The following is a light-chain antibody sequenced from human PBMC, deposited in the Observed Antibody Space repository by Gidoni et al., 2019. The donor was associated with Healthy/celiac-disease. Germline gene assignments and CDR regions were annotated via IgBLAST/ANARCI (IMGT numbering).Light chain of an antibody. Sequence: IVFTQSPGTLSLSPGERATLSCRASQSVSSSYLAWYQQKPGQAPRLLIYGASSRATGIPDRFSGSGSGTDFTLTISRLEPEDFAVYYCQQYGSSLSITFXQXTRLEIK. V-gene: IGKV3-20*01. CDR3: QQYGSSLSIT. CDR2: GAS. CDR1: QSVSSSY. J-gene: IGKJ5*01.